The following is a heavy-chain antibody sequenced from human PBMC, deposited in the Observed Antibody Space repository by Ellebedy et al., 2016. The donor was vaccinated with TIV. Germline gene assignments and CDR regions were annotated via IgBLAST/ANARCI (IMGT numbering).Heavy chain of an antibody. CDR2: ISGSGGST. CDR1: GFMFSSYA. CDR3: AKNREYSSSPSLVN. V-gene: IGHV3-23*01. D-gene: IGHD6-6*01. J-gene: IGHJ4*01. Sequence: PGGSLRLSCAATGFMFSSYAMTWVRQAPGKGLEWVSAISGSGGSTYYADSVKGRFTISRDNSRNMVYLQMNSLRAEDTALYYCAKNREYSSSPSLVNWGQGTLVTVSS.